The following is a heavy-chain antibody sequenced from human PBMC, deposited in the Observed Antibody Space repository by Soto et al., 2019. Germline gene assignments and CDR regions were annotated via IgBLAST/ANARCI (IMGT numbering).Heavy chain of an antibody. Sequence: PGGSPRLSCAAQEFSVSRTYMSWVRQAPGKGLEWVSVIYSGGSTYYADSVKGRFTISRDNSKNTLYLQMNSLRAEDTAVYYCARDFFYYGSGGNIDYWGQGT. CDR2: IYSGGST. V-gene: IGHV3-66*01. CDR3: ARDFFYYGSGGNIDY. D-gene: IGHD3-10*01. J-gene: IGHJ4*02. CDR1: EFSVSRTY.